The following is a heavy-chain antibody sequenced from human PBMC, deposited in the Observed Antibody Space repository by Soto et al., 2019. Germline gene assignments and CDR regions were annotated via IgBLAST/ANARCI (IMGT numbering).Heavy chain of an antibody. J-gene: IGHJ4*02. CDR3: ARADPPSKKQQAAPDY. V-gene: IGHV3-33*01. CDR2: IWYDGSNK. Sequence: GGSLRLSCAASGFTFSSYGMHWVRQAPGKGLEWVAVIWYDGSNKYYADSVKGRFTISRDNSKNTLYLQMNSLRAEDTAVYYCARADPPSKKQQAAPDYWGQGTLVTVSS. D-gene: IGHD6-13*01. CDR1: GFTFSSYG.